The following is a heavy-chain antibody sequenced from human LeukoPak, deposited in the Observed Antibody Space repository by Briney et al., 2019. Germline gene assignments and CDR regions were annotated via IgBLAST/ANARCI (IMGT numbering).Heavy chain of an antibody. V-gene: IGHV4-39*01. CDR2: IYYSGST. Sequence: SETLSLTCTVSGDSISSSSYYWVWLRQPPGKGLEWIATIYYSGSTYYNPSLKSRVTISVDTSKNQFSLKLSSVTAADTAVYYCARQRRLELPDYWGQGTLVTVSS. CDR1: GDSISSSSYY. D-gene: IGHD3-16*01. CDR3: ARQRRLELPDY. J-gene: IGHJ4*02.